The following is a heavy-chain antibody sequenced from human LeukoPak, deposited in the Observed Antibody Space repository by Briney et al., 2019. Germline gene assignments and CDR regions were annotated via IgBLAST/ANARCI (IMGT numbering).Heavy chain of an antibody. CDR2: ISGSDETT. D-gene: IGHD3-3*01. CDR1: GFTFSSYA. V-gene: IGHV3-23*01. CDR3: AKAPYYDFWSGYYVDY. J-gene: IGHJ4*02. Sequence: GGSLRLSCAASGFTFSSYAMSWVRQAPGKGLEWVSAISGSDETTYYADSVKGRFTISRDNSKSTVYLHMNSLRAEDTAVYYCAKAPYYDFWSGYYVDYWGRGTLVTVSS.